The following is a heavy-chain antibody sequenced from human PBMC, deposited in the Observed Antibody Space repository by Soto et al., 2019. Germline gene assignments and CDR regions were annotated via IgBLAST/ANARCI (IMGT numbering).Heavy chain of an antibody. V-gene: IGHV4-34*01. J-gene: IGHJ6*03. CDR2: INHSGST. D-gene: IGHD3-10*01. CDR1: GGSFSGYY. CDR3: ARAGGGALLGFGELTPPAAGYRDV. Sequence: QVQLQQWGAGLLKPSETLSLTCAVSGGSFSGYYWSWIRQPPGKWLEWIGEINHSGSTNYKPSLKSRVTISVDTSKNQFALKLSSVTAADTAVYYCARAGGGALLGFGELTPPAAGYRDVWGKGTTVTVSS.